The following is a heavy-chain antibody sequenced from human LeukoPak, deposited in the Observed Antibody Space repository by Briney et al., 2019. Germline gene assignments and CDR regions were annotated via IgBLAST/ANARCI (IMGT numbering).Heavy chain of an antibody. J-gene: IGHJ3*02. Sequence: ASETLSLTCTVSRGSISSSSYYWGWIRQPPGKGLDWIGSIYYSGSTYYNPSLKSRVTISVDTSKNQFSLKLSSVTAADTAVYYCARFGEDQLLFTDDALDIWGLGTMVTVSS. CDR3: ARFGEDQLLFTDDALDI. CDR2: IYYSGST. CDR1: RGSISSSSYY. D-gene: IGHD2-2*01. V-gene: IGHV4-39*01.